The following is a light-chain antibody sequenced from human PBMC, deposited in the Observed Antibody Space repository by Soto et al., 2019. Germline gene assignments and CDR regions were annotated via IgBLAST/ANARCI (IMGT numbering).Light chain of an antibody. CDR2: KAS. Sequence: DIQMTQSPSTLSGSVGDRVTITCRASQTISSWLAWYQQNPGKAPKLLSYKASTLKSGVPSRFSGSGSVTEFTRAISSLQPDDFAPYYCQHYNSYSEAFGQGTKVEL. CDR1: QTISSW. J-gene: IGKJ1*01. CDR3: QHYNSYSEA. V-gene: IGKV1-5*03.